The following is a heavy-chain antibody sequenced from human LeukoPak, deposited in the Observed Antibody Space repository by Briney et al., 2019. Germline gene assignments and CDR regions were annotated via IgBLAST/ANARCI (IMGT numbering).Heavy chain of an antibody. J-gene: IGHJ4*02. D-gene: IGHD3-22*01. CDR3: ARDDSGTFDY. CDR2: ISYDGSNK. Sequence: GGSLRLSCAASGFTFSSYAMHWVRQAPGKGLEWVAVISYDGSNKYYADSVKGRFTISRDNSKSTLYLQMNSLRAEDTAVYYCARDDSGTFDYWGQGTLVTVSS. CDR1: GFTFSSYA. V-gene: IGHV3-30-3*01.